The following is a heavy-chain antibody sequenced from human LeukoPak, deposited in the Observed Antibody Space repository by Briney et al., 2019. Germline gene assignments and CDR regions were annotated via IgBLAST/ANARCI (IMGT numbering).Heavy chain of an antibody. V-gene: IGHV1-2*02. Sequence: ASVTVSCKASGNTFTGYYMHWVRQAPGQGLEWMGWINPNSGGTNYAQKFQGRVTMTRDTSISTAYMELSRLRSDDTAVYYCARVNQGGYKREDYFDYWGQGTLVTVSS. CDR2: INPNSGGT. CDR1: GNTFTGYY. D-gene: IGHD5-18*01. CDR3: ARVNQGGYKREDYFDY. J-gene: IGHJ4*02.